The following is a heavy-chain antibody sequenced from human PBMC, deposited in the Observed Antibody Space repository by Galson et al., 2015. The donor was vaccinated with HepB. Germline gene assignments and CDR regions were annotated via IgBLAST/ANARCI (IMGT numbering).Heavy chain of an antibody. J-gene: IGHJ4*02. Sequence: SLRLSCAASGFTFSTYALHWVRQAPGKGLEWVAFISFDGSIKYYADSVRGRFTVSRDNSMTTLYLQMDNLRTEDTAVYFCASTYYYDGRGGTWGRGTLVTVSS. D-gene: IGHD3-22*01. CDR1: GFTFSTYA. CDR2: ISFDGSIK. V-gene: IGHV3-30-3*01. CDR3: ASTYYYDGRGGT.